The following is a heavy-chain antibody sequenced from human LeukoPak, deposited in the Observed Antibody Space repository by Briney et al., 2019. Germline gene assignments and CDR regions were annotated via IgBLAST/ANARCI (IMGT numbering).Heavy chain of an antibody. J-gene: IGHJ4*02. CDR2: ISSSGTII. V-gene: IGHV3-48*03. CDR3: ARAMTS. CDR1: GFTFSSYE. Sequence: PGGSLRLSCTASGFTFSSYEMNWVRQAPGKGLGWVSHISSSGTIIYYADSVKGRFTISRDNAKNSLYLQMNSLRAEDTAVYYCARAMTSWGQGTLVTVSS. D-gene: IGHD4-11*01.